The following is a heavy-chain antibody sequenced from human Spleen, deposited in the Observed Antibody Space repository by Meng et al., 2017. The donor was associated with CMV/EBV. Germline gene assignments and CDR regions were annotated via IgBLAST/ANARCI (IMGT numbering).Heavy chain of an antibody. CDR1: GGTFSSHA. J-gene: IGHJ3*02. CDR3: ARVGTGFWSGSYDAFDI. Sequence: SVKVSCKASGGTFSSHAISWVRQAPGQGLEWMGGTIPIFGTANYAQKFQGRVTITTDESTSTAYMELSSLRSEDTAVYYCARVGTGFWSGSYDAFDIWGQGTMVTVSS. V-gene: IGHV1-69*05. D-gene: IGHD3-3*01. CDR2: TIPIFGTA.